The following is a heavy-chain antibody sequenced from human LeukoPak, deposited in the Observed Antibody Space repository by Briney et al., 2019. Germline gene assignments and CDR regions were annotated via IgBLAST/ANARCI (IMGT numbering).Heavy chain of an antibody. J-gene: IGHJ4*02. Sequence: PGGSLRLSCAASGFTFSSYGMHWVRQAPGKGLEWVSAISGSGGSTYYADSVKGRFTISRDNSKNTLYLQMNSLRAEDTAVYYCAKDSLTTVTPIDYWGQGTLVTVSS. CDR3: AKDSLTTVTPIDY. CDR2: ISGSGGST. CDR1: GFTFSSYG. V-gene: IGHV3-23*01. D-gene: IGHD4-17*01.